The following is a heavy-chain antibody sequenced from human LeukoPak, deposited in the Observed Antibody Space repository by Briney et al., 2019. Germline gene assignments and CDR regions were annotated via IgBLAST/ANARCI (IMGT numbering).Heavy chain of an antibody. CDR3: ASGLWFGELLGEDY. V-gene: IGHV1-69*13. D-gene: IGHD3-10*01. CDR2: IIPIFGTA. Sequence: SVKVSCKASGYTFTSYYMHWVRQAPGQGLEWMGGIIPIFGTANYAQKFQGRVTITADESTSTAYMELSSLRSEDTAVYYCASGLWFGELLGEDYWGQGTLVTVSS. CDR1: GYTFTSYY. J-gene: IGHJ4*02.